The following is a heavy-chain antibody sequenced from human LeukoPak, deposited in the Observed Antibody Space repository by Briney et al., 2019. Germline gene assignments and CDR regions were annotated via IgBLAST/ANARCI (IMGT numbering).Heavy chain of an antibody. V-gene: IGHV3-7*01. J-gene: IGHJ4*02. CDR1: GFTFSSYW. Sequence: GGSLRLSCAASGFTFSSYWMSWVPQAPGKGLEWVANIKQDGSEKYYVDSVKGRFTISRDNAKNSLYLQMNSLRAEDTAVYYCARHMDYYDSSGYYSLKYWGQGTLVTVSS. CDR2: IKQDGSEK. D-gene: IGHD3-22*01. CDR3: ARHMDYYDSSGYYSLKY.